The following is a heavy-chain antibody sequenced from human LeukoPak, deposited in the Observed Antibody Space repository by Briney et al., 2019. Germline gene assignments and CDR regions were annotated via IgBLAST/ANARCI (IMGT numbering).Heavy chain of an antibody. CDR3: TTGDSSGYYSYYYYGMDV. CDR2: IKSKTDGGTT. V-gene: IGHV3-15*01. J-gene: IGHJ6*02. CDR1: GFTFSNAW. D-gene: IGHD3-22*01. Sequence: GGSLRLSCAASGFTFSNAWMSWVRQAPGKGLEWVGRIKSKTDGGTTDYAAPVKGRFTISRDDSKNTQYLQMNSLKTEDTAVYYCTTGDSSGYYSYYYYGMDVWGQGTTVTVSS.